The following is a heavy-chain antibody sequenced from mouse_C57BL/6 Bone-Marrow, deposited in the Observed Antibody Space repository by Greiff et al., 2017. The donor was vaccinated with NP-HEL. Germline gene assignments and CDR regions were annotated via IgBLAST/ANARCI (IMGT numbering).Heavy chain of an antibody. D-gene: IGHD2-3*01. J-gene: IGHJ3*01. CDR1: GFTFSSYG. Sequence: EVQLVESGGDLVKPGGSLKLSCAASGFTFSSYGMSWVRQTPDKRLEWVATISSGGSYTYYPDSVKGRFTISRDNAKNTLYLQMSSLKSEDTAMYYCANDGYYPFAYWGQGTLVTVSA. CDR2: ISSGGSYT. CDR3: ANDGYYPFAY. V-gene: IGHV5-6*01.